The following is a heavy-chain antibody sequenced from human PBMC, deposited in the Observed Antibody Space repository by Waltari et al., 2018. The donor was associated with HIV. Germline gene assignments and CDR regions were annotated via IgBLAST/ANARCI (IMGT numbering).Heavy chain of an antibody. D-gene: IGHD3-3*01. Sequence: QLQLQESGPGLVKPSETLSLTCTVSGGSLSSSSYYWGWIRQPPGKGLEWIGSSYYSGRTYYNPSLKSRVTISVDTSKNQFSLKLSSVTAADTAVYYCARGYYDFWSGSNWFDPWGQGTLVTVSS. CDR3: ARGYYDFWSGSNWFDP. J-gene: IGHJ5*02. CDR2: SYYSGRT. V-gene: IGHV4-39*07. CDR1: GGSLSSSSYY.